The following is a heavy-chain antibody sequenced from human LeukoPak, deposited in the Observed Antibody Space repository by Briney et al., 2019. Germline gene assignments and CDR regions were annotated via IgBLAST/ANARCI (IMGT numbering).Heavy chain of an antibody. Sequence: SEALSLTCTVSGGSISSYYWSWIRQSPGKGLEWIGYIYYSGSTDYNPSLKSRVTISVDTSKNQFSLKLSSVTAADTAVYYCARVRVSSGHHPWYFDYWGQGTLVTVTS. V-gene: IGHV4-59*01. J-gene: IGHJ4*02. CDR3: ARVRVSSGHHPWYFDY. CDR2: IYYSGST. CDR1: GGSISSYY. D-gene: IGHD3-22*01.